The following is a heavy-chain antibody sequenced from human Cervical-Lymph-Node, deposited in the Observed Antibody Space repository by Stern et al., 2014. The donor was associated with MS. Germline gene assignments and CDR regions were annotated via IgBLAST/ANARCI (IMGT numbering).Heavy chain of an antibody. V-gene: IGHV1-69*01. CDR3: ATGADATYYFDL. J-gene: IGHJ4*02. D-gene: IGHD1-26*01. CDR2: IIPIFGKT. CDR1: GGTVSSYA. Sequence: QVQLVQSGAEVKRPGSSVKVSCRASGGTVSSYAINWVRQAPGQGLEWMGGIIPIFGKTNYAQKFQGRVTIIADESTNTAYMELSRLKSEDTAVYYCATGADATYYFDLWGQGTLVTVSS.